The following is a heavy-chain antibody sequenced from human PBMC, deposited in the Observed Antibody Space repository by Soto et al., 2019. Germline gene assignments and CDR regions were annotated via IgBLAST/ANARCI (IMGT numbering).Heavy chain of an antibody. CDR3: ARNFVLGYCTGGTWYGSGPDY. CDR2: ISYDGSIK. CDR1: GFPFSSYG. V-gene: IGHV3-30-3*01. Sequence: HPVWSLRLSCAASGFPFSSYGLHWVRQAPGKGLEWVAAISYDGSIKYYADSMKGRFTISRDNSKNILDLQMNSLRAEDTAVYYCARNFVLGYCTGGTWYGSGPDYWSQGTWVTVSS. D-gene: IGHD2-8*02. J-gene: IGHJ4*02.